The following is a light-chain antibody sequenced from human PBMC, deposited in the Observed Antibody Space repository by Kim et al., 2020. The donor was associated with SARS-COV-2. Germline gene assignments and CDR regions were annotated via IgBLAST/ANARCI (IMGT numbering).Light chain of an antibody. CDR3: SSYMPTTIFV. CDR1: SSDVGAYNY. CDR2: DVT. Sequence: QSALTQPASVSGSPGQSITISCTGTSSDVGAYNYVSWYQQHPGKAPKLIIYDVTNRPSGVSNRFSGSKSDNTASLTISGLQAEDEADYYCSSYMPTTIFVFGGGTQLTVL. J-gene: IGLJ2*01. V-gene: IGLV2-14*03.